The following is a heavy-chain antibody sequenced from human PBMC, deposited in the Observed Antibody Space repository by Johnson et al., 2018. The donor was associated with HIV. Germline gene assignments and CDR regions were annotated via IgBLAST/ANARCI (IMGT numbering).Heavy chain of an antibody. CDR3: ARSKLQFLAPDAFDI. CDR2: IYSGGDT. CDR1: GFTFSDYY. D-gene: IGHD5-24*01. V-gene: IGHV3-66*01. Sequence: EQLVESGGGVVQPGRSLRLSCAASGFTFSDYYMSWIRQAPGKGLEWVSIIYSGGDTNYADSVKGRFTISRDSSINALYLQIDTLRVEDTAVYYCARSKLQFLAPDAFDIWGQGTMVTVSS. J-gene: IGHJ3*02.